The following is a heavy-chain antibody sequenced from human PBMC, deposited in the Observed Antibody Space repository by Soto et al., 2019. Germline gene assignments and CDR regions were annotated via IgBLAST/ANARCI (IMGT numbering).Heavy chain of an antibody. CDR3: AQDGSDDFWSGYYTAYYYYYMDV. CDR1: GFTFSSYA. J-gene: IGHJ6*03. V-gene: IGHV3-23*01. Sequence: EVQLLESGGGLVQPGGSLRLSCAASGFTFSSYAMSWVRQAPGKGLEWVSAISGSGGSTYYADSVKGRFTISRDNSKNTLYLQMNSLRAEDTAVYYCAQDGSDDFWSGYYTAYYYYYMDVWGKGTTVTVSS. D-gene: IGHD3-3*01. CDR2: ISGSGGST.